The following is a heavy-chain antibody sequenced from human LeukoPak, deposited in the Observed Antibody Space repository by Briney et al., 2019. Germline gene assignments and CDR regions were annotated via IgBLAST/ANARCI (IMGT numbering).Heavy chain of an antibody. CDR2: IYTSGST. Sequence: SETLSLTCTVSGGSISGGSYYWSWIRQPAGKGLEWIGRIYTSGSTNYNPSLKSRVTISVDTSKNQFSLKLSSVTAADTAVYYCARSRGYSYGAYWGQGTLITVSS. J-gene: IGHJ4*02. CDR3: ARSRGYSYGAY. V-gene: IGHV4-61*02. CDR1: GGSISGGSYY. D-gene: IGHD5-18*01.